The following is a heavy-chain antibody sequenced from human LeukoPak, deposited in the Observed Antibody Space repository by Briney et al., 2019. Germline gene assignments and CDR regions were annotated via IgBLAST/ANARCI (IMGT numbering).Heavy chain of an antibody. CDR3: ARDKGGWEQQTPPDWFDP. CDR2: INSDGSTT. D-gene: IGHD1-26*01. J-gene: IGHJ5*02. CDR1: GFTFSSYW. Sequence: PGGSLRLSCAASGFTFSSYWMHWVRHAPGKGLVWVSRINSDGSTTTYADSVKGRFTISRDNARNTLYLQMNSLGAEDTAVYYCARDKGGWEQQTPPDWFDPWGQGTLVTVSS. V-gene: IGHV3-74*01.